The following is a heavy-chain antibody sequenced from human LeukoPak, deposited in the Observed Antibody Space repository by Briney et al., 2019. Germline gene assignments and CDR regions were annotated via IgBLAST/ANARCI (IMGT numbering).Heavy chain of an antibody. D-gene: IGHD3-3*01. CDR3: ARQITVFGVLTPREFDY. Sequence: SETLSLTCTVTSGFVSSYYWSWIRQPPGKGLELIGYSCYSGRTYYNPSLKGRVAISVDAANHQFSLRLTSVTAADTAMYYCARQITVFGVLTPREFDYWGQGSLVTVSS. CDR1: SGFVSSYY. J-gene: IGHJ4*02. V-gene: IGHV4-59*08. CDR2: SCYSGRT.